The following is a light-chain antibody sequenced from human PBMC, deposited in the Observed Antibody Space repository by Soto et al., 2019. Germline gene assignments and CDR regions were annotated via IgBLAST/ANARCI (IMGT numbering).Light chain of an antibody. CDR1: SSDVGGYNY. V-gene: IGLV2-14*01. CDR2: DVS. CDR3: SSYTSSSTNV. Sequence: QSALTQPASVSGSPGQSITISWTGTSSDVGGYNYVSWYQQHPGKAPKLMIYDVSNRPSGVSNRFSGSKSGNTASLTISGLQAEDEADYYCSSYTSSSTNVFGTGTKVTVL. J-gene: IGLJ1*01.